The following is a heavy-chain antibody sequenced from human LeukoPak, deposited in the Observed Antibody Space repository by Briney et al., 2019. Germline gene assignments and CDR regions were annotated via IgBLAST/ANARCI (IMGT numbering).Heavy chain of an antibody. CDR1: GFTFSSYS. D-gene: IGHD3-3*01. CDR2: ISGSGGST. V-gene: IGHV3-23*01. Sequence: GGSLRLSCAASGFTFSSYSMNWVRQAPGKGLEWVSAISGSGGSTYYADSVKGRFTISRDNSKNTLYLQMNSLRAEDTAVYYCANPHPYYDFWSGYYIWGQGTLVTVSS. CDR3: ANPHPYYDFWSGYYI. J-gene: IGHJ4*02.